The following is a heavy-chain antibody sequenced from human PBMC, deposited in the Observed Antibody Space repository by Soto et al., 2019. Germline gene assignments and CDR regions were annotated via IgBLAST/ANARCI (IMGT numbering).Heavy chain of an antibody. V-gene: IGHV3-7*04. CDR2: IKQDGSEK. CDR3: ARDRNYYYYGMDV. CDR1: GFTFSSYW. J-gene: IGHJ6*02. Sequence: PGGSLRLSCAASGFTFSSYWMSWVRQAPGKGLEWVANIKQDGSEKYYVDSVKGRFTISRDNAKNSLYLQMNSLRAEDTAVYYCARDRNYYYYGMDVWGQGTKVTVSS.